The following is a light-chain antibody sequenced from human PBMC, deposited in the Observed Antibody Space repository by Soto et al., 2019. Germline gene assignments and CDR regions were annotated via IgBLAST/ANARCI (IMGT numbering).Light chain of an antibody. Sequence: SALTQPASVSGSPGQSITISSTGTSSDVGGFNYVSWYQQHPGKAPKLMIYDVTNRPSGVSYRFSGSKSGNTASLTISGLQAEDEADYYCNSYTSSSTYVFGTGTKLTVL. CDR3: NSYTSSSTYV. CDR1: SSDVGGFNY. J-gene: IGLJ1*01. V-gene: IGLV2-14*03. CDR2: DVT.